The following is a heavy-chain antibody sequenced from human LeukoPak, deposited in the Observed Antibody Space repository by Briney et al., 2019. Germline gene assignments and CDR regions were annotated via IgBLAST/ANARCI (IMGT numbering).Heavy chain of an antibody. D-gene: IGHD6-6*01. CDR3: ARVPLEYSSSSGLDY. CDR2: FSDGGIST. Sequence: GGSLRHSCAASGFTFSSYAMSWVRQAPGKGLEWVSTFSDGGISTYYADSVKGRFTISRDNSKNTLYLQMNSLRAEDTAVYYCARVPLEYSSSSGLDYWGQGTLVTVSS. J-gene: IGHJ4*02. CDR1: GFTFSSYA. V-gene: IGHV3-23*01.